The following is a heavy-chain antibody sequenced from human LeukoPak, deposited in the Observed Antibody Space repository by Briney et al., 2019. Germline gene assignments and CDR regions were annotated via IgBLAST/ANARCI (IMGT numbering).Heavy chain of an antibody. CDR2: ISGSGGTI. V-gene: IGHV3-23*01. CDR3: AIVVAARQGTIDP. CDR1: GFTVSSNY. Sequence: GGSLRLSCAASGFTVSSNYISWVRQAPGKGLEWVSAISGSGGTIYYADSVKGRFTISRDNSKSTLYVQMNSLRAEDTAVYYCAIVVAARQGTIDPWGQGTLVTISS. D-gene: IGHD6-6*01. J-gene: IGHJ5*02.